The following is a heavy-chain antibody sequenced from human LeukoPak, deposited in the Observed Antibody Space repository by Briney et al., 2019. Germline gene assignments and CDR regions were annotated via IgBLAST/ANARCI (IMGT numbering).Heavy chain of an antibody. CDR3: ARGPRQNSSFYV. V-gene: IGHV3-30-3*01. J-gene: IGHJ4*02. CDR1: GFTFSSYA. CDR2: ISYDGSNK. D-gene: IGHD6-19*01. Sequence: PGRSLRLSCAASGFTFSSYAMHWVRQAPGKGLEWVAVISYDGSNKYYADSVKGRFTISRDNSKNTLYLQMNSLRAEDTAVYYCARGPRQNSSFYVWGQGTLVNVSS.